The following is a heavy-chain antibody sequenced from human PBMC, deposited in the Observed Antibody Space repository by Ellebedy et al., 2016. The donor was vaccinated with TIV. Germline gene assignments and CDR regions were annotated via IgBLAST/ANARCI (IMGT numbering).Heavy chain of an antibody. CDR2: IYHTGTT. V-gene: IGHV4-59*01. Sequence: MPGGSLRLSCAVSGGSISSSYYWSWIRQPPGKGLEWIGYIYHTGTTNYNPSLKSLVTISVDTSKNQFSLKVTSVTAADTAVYYCARVKLEREKSPKKYYYYYGMDIWGQGTTVTVSS. D-gene: IGHD1-1*01. CDR3: ARVKLEREKSPKKYYYYYGMDI. J-gene: IGHJ6*02. CDR1: GGSISSSYY.